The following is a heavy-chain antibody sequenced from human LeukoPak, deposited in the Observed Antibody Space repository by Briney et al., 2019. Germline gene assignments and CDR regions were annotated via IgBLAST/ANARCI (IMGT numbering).Heavy chain of an antibody. CDR1: GFTFDDYA. J-gene: IGHJ6*02. CDR3: AKDIAAAAGTYYYYGMDV. CDR2: ISWDGGST. Sequence: GGSLRLSCAASGFTFDDYAMHWVRQAPGKGLEWVSLISWDGGSTYYADSVKGRFTISRDNSKNSLYLQMNSLRAEDTALYYCAKDIAAAAGTYYYYGMDVWGQGTTVTVSS. V-gene: IGHV3-43D*03. D-gene: IGHD6-13*01.